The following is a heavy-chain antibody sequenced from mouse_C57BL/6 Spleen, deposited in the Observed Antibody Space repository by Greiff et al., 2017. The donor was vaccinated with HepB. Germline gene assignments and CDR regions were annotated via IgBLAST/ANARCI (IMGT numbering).Heavy chain of an antibody. D-gene: IGHD1-1*01. J-gene: IGHJ3*01. CDR1: GFNIKDYY. V-gene: IGHV14-2*01. CDR3: AHYGSSFAWFAY. Sequence: EVKLQESGAELVKPGASVKLSCTASGFNIKDYYMHWVKQRTEQGLEWIGRIDPEDGATKYAPKFQGKATITADTSSNTAYLQLSSLTTEDTAVYYGAHYGSSFAWFAYWGQGTLVTVSA. CDR2: IDPEDGAT.